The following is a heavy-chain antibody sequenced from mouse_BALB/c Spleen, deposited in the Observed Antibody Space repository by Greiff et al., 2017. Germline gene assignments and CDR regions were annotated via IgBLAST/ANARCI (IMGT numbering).Heavy chain of an antibody. Sequence: EVKLQESGGGLVKPGGSLKLSCAASGFTFSSYAMSWVRQSPEKRLEWVAEISSGGSYTYYPDTVTGRFTISRDNAKNTLYLEMSSLRSEDTAMYYCAREEGYGKDAMDYWGQGTSVTVSS. CDR2: ISSGGSYT. D-gene: IGHD2-10*02. CDR1: GFTFSSYA. CDR3: AREEGYGKDAMDY. J-gene: IGHJ4*01. V-gene: IGHV5-9-4*01.